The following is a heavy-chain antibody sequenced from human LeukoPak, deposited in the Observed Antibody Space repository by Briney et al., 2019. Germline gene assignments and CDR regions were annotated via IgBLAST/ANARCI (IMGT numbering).Heavy chain of an antibody. CDR1: GFTVSSNY. Sequence: GGSLRLSCAASGFTVSSNYMSWVRQAPGKGLEWVSVIYSGGSTYYADSVKGRFTISRDNSKNTLYLQMNSLRAEDTAVYYCARFWFGRAGYYYGMDVWGQGTTVTVSS. CDR2: IYSGGST. D-gene: IGHD3-10*01. J-gene: IGHJ6*02. CDR3: ARFWFGRAGYYYGMDV. V-gene: IGHV3-66*01.